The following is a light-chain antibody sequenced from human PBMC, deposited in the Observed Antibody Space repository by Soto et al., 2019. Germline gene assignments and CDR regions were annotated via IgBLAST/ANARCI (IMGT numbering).Light chain of an antibody. Sequence: XSALTQPASVSGSPGQSITISCTGTSSDVGSYNLVSWYQQHPGKAPKLMIYEVSKRPSGVSNRFSGSKSGNTASLTISGLQAEDEADYYCCSYAGSSTFPYVFGTGTKVTVL. V-gene: IGLV2-23*02. J-gene: IGLJ1*01. CDR2: EVS. CDR1: SSDVGSYNL. CDR3: CSYAGSSTFPYV.